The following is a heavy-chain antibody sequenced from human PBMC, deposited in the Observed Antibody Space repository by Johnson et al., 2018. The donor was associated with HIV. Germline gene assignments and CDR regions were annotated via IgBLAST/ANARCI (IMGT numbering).Heavy chain of an antibody. CDR3: AREEGTDILTRGDAFDI. Sequence: QMQLVESGGGVVQPGRSLRLSCAASGFIFSDYYMTWIRQAPGQGLESISYISSSGRTIYYADSVKGRFTMSRDNAKKSLYLQMNSLRAEDTAVYYCAREEGTDILTRGDAFDIWGQGTMVTVSS. CDR1: GFIFSDYY. D-gene: IGHD3-9*01. V-gene: IGHV3-11*04. J-gene: IGHJ3*02. CDR2: ISSSGRTI.